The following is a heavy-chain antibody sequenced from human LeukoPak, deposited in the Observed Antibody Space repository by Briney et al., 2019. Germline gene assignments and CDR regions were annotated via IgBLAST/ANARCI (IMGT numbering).Heavy chain of an antibody. V-gene: IGHV3-23*01. CDR1: GFTFSKYD. CDR3: SKKGQHDDNRKPG. CDR2: ISRSDGNT. Sequence: PGGSLRLSCAASGFTFSKYDMYWVRQAPGKGLECVSVISRSDGNTYYADSVKGRFTVSRDNSRNTLYLQMDSLRAEDTAVCFCSKKGQHDDNRKPGWGQGTLVTVSS. D-gene: IGHD1-1*01. J-gene: IGHJ4*02.